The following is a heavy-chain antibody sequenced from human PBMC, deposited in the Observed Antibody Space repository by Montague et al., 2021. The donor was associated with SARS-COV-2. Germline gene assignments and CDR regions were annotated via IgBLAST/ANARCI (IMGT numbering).Heavy chain of an antibody. V-gene: IGHV4-59*01. D-gene: IGHD3-10*01. CDR2: IFHSGHT. CDR1: GASITTYY. J-gene: IGHJ4*02. Sequence: SETLSLTCSVSGASITTYYWSWIRQAPGKGLEWIAYIFHSGHTNYNPSLRSRVAISIDTSRDQFSLSPTSITAADTAVYYCARQPYLASAYYFDYWGLETLVAVSS. CDR3: ARQPYLASAYYFDY.